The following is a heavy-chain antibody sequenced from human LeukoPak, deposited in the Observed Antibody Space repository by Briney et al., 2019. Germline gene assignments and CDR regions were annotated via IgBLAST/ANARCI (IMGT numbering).Heavy chain of an antibody. CDR1: GFTFSSYS. CDR2: ISSGSSYI. D-gene: IGHD6-19*01. Sequence: GGSLRVSCAASGFTFSSYSMNWVRQAPGKGLQWVSSISSGSSYIYYADSVKGRFTISRDNAKNSLYLQMNSLRAEDTAVYYCARSYSSGGFDPWGQGTLVTVSS. CDR3: ARSYSSGGFDP. V-gene: IGHV3-21*01. J-gene: IGHJ5*02.